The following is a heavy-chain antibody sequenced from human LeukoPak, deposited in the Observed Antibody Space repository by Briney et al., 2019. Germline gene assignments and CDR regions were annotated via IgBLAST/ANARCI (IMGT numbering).Heavy chain of an antibody. D-gene: IGHD6-6*01. V-gene: IGHV4-61*08. CDR3: ARGPNHDGSSDYFDY. J-gene: IGHJ4*02. CDR1: GGSISSGDYY. Sequence: SETLSLTCTVSGGSISSGDYYWSWIRQPPGKGLEWIGYIYYSGSTNYNPSLKSRVTISVDTSKNQFSLKLSSVTAADTAVYYCARGPNHDGSSDYFDYWGQGTLVTVSS. CDR2: IYYSGST.